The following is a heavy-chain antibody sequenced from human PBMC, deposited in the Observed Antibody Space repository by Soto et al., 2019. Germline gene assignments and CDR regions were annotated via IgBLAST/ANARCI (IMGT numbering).Heavy chain of an antibody. Sequence: PSETLSLTCTVSGGSISSYYWSWIRQPPGKGLEWIGYIYYSGSTNYNPSLKSRVTISVDTSKNQFSLKLSSVTAADTAVYYCARGGAVAVNVFDYWGQGTLVTVYS. V-gene: IGHV4-59*01. J-gene: IGHJ4*02. CDR2: IYYSGST. D-gene: IGHD6-19*01. CDR1: GGSISSYY. CDR3: ARGGAVAVNVFDY.